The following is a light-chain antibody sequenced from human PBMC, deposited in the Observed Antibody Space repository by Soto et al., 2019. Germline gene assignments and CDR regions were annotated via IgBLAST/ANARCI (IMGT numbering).Light chain of an antibody. CDR1: QDISSSS. J-gene: IGKJ2*01. CDR3: QHYGDSPAHT. V-gene: IGKV3-20*01. Sequence: EIVLTQSPGTLSLSPGERVTLSCRASQDISSSSLAWYQQRPGQAPRLLIYGASTRATGFPDRFSGSGSGADFTLTITRLEPEDFAVYYCQHYGDSPAHTFGQGTKLEIK. CDR2: GAS.